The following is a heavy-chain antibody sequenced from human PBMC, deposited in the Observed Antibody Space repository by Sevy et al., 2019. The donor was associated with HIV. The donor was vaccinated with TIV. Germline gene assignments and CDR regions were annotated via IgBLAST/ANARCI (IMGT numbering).Heavy chain of an antibody. CDR2: MSSCGNTI. D-gene: IGHD3-22*01. V-gene: IGHV3-11*01. Sequence: GGSLRLSCAASGFTFSDYYMSWIRQVPGKGLEWVSYMSSCGNTINYADSVKGRFTISRDNAKKSLYLHMNSLRAEDSAVYYCARDESYDSNANYHYYFDLWGRGTMVTVSS. CDR3: ARDESYDSNANYHYYFDL. J-gene: IGHJ2*01. CDR1: GFTFSDYY.